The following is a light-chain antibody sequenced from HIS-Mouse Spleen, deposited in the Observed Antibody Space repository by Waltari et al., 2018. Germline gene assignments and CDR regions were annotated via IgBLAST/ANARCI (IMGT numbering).Light chain of an antibody. CDR3: SSYTSSSTYV. V-gene: IGLV2-14*03. Sequence: QSALTQPASVSGSPGQAITIFVTGTRSDVGGYNYVSWYQQHPGKAPKLMIYDVSNRPSGVSNRFSGSKSGNTASLTISGLQAEDEADYYCSSYTSSSTYVFGTGTKVTVL. J-gene: IGLJ1*01. CDR1: RSDVGGYNY. CDR2: DVS.